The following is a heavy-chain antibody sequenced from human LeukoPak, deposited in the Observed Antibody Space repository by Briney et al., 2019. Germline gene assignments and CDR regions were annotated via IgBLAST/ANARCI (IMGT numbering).Heavy chain of an antibody. CDR1: GFTFSSYA. D-gene: IGHD3-3*01. CDR3: AKEAPYYDFWSGPRMYMDV. V-gene: IGHV3-23*01. Sequence: PGGSLRLSCAASGFTFSSYAMSWVRQAPGKGLEWVSAISGSGGSTYYADSVKGRFTISRDNSKNTLYLQMNSLRAEDTAVYYCAKEAPYYDFWSGPRMYMDVWGQGTTVTVSS. CDR2: ISGSGGST. J-gene: IGHJ6*02.